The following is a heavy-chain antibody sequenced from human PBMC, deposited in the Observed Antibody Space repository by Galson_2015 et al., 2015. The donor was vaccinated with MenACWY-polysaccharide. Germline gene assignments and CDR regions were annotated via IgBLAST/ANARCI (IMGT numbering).Heavy chain of an antibody. CDR1: GFTFTDHY. D-gene: IGHD3-10*01. CDR3: ARDALMAPVDY. CDR2: IKGDGSDK. V-gene: IGHV3-7*01. J-gene: IGHJ4*02. Sequence: LRLSCAASGFTFTDHYMTWVRQAPGRGLEWVANIKGDGSDKNYADSVKGRFTISRDNAKNSLYLQMNSLRLEDTAVYHCARDALMAPVDYWGQGTLVTVSS.